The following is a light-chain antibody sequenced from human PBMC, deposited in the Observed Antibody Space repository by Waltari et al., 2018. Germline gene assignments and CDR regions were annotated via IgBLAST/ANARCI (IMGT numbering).Light chain of an antibody. Sequence: EVVMTQSPDTLSVSPGERATIPCRASQSIGSNLAWYQQKPGQVPRLLISRASTRATGIPARFSGRGSGTEFTLTIDSLQSEDFAVYYCQQYNNWPPWTFGQGTKVEIK. CDR1: QSIGSN. CDR2: RAS. V-gene: IGKV3-15*01. CDR3: QQYNNWPPWT. J-gene: IGKJ1*01.